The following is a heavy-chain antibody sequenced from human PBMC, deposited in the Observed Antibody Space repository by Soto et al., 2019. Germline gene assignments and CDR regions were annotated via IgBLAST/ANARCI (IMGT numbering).Heavy chain of an antibody. V-gene: IGHV3-23*01. CDR2: ISAGGGTT. Sequence: GGSLRLSCAASGFTFSESAMHWVRQAPGKGLEWVLSISAGGGTTYYADFAKGRFTISRDNSKNTLYMQMNSMRAEDTAVYYCAKDLSVAGKYYFDYWGQGTPVTVSS. D-gene: IGHD6-19*01. CDR1: GFTFSESA. CDR3: AKDLSVAGKYYFDY. J-gene: IGHJ4*02.